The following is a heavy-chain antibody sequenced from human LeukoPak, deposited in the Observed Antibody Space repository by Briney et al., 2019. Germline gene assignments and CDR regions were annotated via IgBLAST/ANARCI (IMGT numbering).Heavy chain of an antibody. D-gene: IGHD3-10*01. J-gene: IGHJ3*02. CDR2: IKQDGSEK. V-gene: IGHV3-7*03. CDR1: GFNFNTYW. CDR3: TRGGSGSYRGAFDI. Sequence: GSLRLSCAASGFNFNTYWMSWVRQAPGKGLEWVANIKQDGSEKFYVDSMKGRFTISRDNAKNSLYLQMNSLKTEDTAVYYCTRGGSGSYRGAFDIWGQGTMVTVSS.